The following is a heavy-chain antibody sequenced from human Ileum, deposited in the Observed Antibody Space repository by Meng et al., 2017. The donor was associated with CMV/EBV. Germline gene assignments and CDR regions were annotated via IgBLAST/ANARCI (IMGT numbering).Heavy chain of an antibody. D-gene: IGHD3-10*01. CDR3: VRGTGPGSYLVDY. CDR2: LSSDGSNE. V-gene: IGHV3-30*09. CDR1: GSTLTNYA. J-gene: IGHJ4*02. Sequence: GGSLRLSCVASGSTLTNYAIHWVRQAPGKGLGWVALLSSDGSNEQYGDSVRGRFAVSRDNSKNTMYLQMNSLRLDDTAVYYCVRGTGPGSYLVDYWGQGTLVTVSS.